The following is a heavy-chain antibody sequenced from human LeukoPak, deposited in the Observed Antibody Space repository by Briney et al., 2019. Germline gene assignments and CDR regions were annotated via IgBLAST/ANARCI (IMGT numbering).Heavy chain of an antibody. Sequence: SETLSLTCTVSGGSISSYYWSWIRQPPGKGLEWIGYIYYSGSTNYNPSLKSRVTISVDTSKNQFSLKLSSVTAADTAVYYCARDHSSASCTYYYYYIDVWGKGTTVTVSS. V-gene: IGHV4-59*01. CDR1: GGSISSYY. CDR2: IYYSGST. J-gene: IGHJ6*03. CDR3: ARDHSSASCTYYYYYIDV. D-gene: IGHD1-26*01.